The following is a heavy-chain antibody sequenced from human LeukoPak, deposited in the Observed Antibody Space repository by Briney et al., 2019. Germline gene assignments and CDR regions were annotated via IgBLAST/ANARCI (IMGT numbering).Heavy chain of an antibody. CDR1: GGTFSSYA. V-gene: IGHV1-69*01. CDR2: IIPIFGTA. CDR3: ARNNTMVRGVIPY. D-gene: IGHD3-10*01. J-gene: IGHJ4*02. Sequence: GASVKVSCKASGGTFSSYAISWVRQAPGQGLEWMGGIIPIFGTANYAQKFQGRVTITADESTSTAYMELSSLRSEDTAVYYCARNNTMVRGVIPYWGQGTLVTVSS.